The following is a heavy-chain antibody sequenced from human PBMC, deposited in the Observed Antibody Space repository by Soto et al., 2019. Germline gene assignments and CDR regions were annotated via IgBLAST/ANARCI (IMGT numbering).Heavy chain of an antibody. CDR1: GYRLTSYW. CDR2: IYPVDSDT. Sequence: PGESLKISCKGSGYRLTSYWIGWVRQMPGKGLEWMGIIYPVDSDTRYSPSFQGHVTISADKSISTADLQWSSLKASDTAMYYCARHTESMVPTYYYYCMDVWGQGATVTVSS. D-gene: IGHD3-10*01. V-gene: IGHV5-51*01. CDR3: ARHTESMVPTYYYYCMDV. J-gene: IGHJ6*02.